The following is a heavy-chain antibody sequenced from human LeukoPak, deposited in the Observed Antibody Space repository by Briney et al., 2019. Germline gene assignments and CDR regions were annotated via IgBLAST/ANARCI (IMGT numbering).Heavy chain of an antibody. CDR2: IKSKTDGGTT. D-gene: IGHD3-22*01. CDR1: GFTFSNAW. Sequence: PGGSLRLSCAVSGFTFSNAWMSWVRQAPGKGLEWVGRIKSKTDGGTTDYAAPVKGRFTISRDDSKNTLYLQMNSLKTEDTAVYYCTLYYYDSSFDYWGQGTLVTVSS. CDR3: TLYYYDSSFDY. J-gene: IGHJ4*02. V-gene: IGHV3-15*01.